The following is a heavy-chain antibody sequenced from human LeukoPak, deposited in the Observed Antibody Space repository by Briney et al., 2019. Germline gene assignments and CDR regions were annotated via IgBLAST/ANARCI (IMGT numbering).Heavy chain of an antibody. J-gene: IGHJ4*02. CDR2: IYYSGST. V-gene: IGHV4-59*01. CDR3: ASLDTAMSNYFDY. Sequence: SETLSLTCTVSGGSISSYYWGWIRQPPGKGLEWIAYIYYSGSTNYNPSLKSRVTISVDTSKNQFSLKLSSVTAADTAVYYCASLDTAMSNYFDYWGQGTLVTVSS. CDR1: GGSISSYY. D-gene: IGHD5-18*01.